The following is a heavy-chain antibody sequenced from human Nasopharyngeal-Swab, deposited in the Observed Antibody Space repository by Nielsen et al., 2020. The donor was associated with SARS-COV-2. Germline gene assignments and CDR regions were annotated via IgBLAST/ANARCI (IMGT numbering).Heavy chain of an antibody. CDR2: IRSKANSYAT. Sequence: VRQMPGKGLEWVGRIRSKANSYATAYAASVKGRFTISRDDSKNTAYLQMNSLKTEDTAVYYCAKDAMGYCSGDGCYGADYWGQGTLVTVSS. D-gene: IGHD2-15*01. V-gene: IGHV3-73*01. J-gene: IGHJ4*02. CDR3: AKDAMGYCSGDGCYGADY.